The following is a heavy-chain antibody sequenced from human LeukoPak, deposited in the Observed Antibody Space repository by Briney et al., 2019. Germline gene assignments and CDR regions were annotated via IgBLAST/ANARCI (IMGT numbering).Heavy chain of an antibody. Sequence: EASVKVSCKASGYTFTSYGISWVRQAPGQGLEWMGWINPNSGGTKYAQKFQGRVSMTRDTSISTAYMELSSLRSDDTAVYYCARDEGTTVTDYWGQGTLVTVSS. V-gene: IGHV1-2*02. D-gene: IGHD4-17*01. CDR3: ARDEGTTVTDY. CDR2: INPNSGGT. J-gene: IGHJ4*02. CDR1: GYTFTSYG.